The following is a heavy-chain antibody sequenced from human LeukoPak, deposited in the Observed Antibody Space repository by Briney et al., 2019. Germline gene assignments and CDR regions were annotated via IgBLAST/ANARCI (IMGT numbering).Heavy chain of an antibody. J-gene: IGHJ6*02. CDR2: ISWNSGSI. D-gene: IGHD6-25*01. CDR3: AKDSGYGIYYYYGMDV. Sequence: WVRQAPGKGLEWVSGISWNSGSIGYADSVKGRFTISRDNAKNSLYLQMNSLRAEDTALYYCAKDSGYGIYYYYGMDVWGQGTTVTVSS. V-gene: IGHV3-9*01.